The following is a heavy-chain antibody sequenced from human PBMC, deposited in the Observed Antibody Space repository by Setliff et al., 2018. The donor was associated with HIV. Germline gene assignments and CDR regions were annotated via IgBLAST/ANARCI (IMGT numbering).Heavy chain of an antibody. Sequence: SETLSLTCAFNGGSFSGYYWMWIRQSPGEGLEWIGEINHSGNTNYNPSLKSRVTMSGDTSKNQFSLNLSSVTAADTAVYYCARGLAYYSENTDYYYVSAGFDPWGPGTLVTVSS. D-gene: IGHD3-22*01. J-gene: IGHJ5*02. V-gene: IGHV4-34*01. CDR3: ARGLAYYSENTDYYYVSAGFDP. CDR2: INHSGNT. CDR1: GGSFSGYY.